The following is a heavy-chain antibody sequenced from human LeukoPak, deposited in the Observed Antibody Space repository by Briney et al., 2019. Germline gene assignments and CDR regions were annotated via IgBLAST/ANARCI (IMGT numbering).Heavy chain of an antibody. V-gene: IGHV4-38-2*01. Sequence: KPSETLSLTCAVSGYSISSGYYWGWIQQPPGKGLEWSGSIYHSGSTYYNPSLKSRVTISVDTSKNQFSLKLSSVTAADTAVYHWARSSSSSVSNDYWGQGTLVTVSS. CDR3: ARSSSSSVSNDY. D-gene: IGHD6-6*01. CDR1: GYSISSGYY. CDR2: IYHSGST. J-gene: IGHJ4*02.